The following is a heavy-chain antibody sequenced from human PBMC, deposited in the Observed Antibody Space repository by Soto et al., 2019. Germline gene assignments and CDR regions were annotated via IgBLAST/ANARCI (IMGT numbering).Heavy chain of an antibody. V-gene: IGHV3-30-3*01. Sequence: PGGSLRLSCGASGFTFSSYAMHWFRQAPGKGLEWVAVISYDGSNKYYADSVKGRFTISRDNSKNTLYLQMNSLRAEDTAVYYCARELPSYYDFWSGSCYYYYYGMDVWGQGTTVTVSS. CDR1: GFTFSSYA. D-gene: IGHD3-3*01. J-gene: IGHJ6*02. CDR3: ARELPSYYDFWSGSCYYYYYGMDV. CDR2: ISYDGSNK.